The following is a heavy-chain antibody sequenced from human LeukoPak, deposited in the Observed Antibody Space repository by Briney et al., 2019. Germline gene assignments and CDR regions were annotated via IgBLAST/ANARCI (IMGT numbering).Heavy chain of an antibody. J-gene: IGHJ6*02. Sequence: SETLSLTCTVSGGSISSYCWSWIRQPAGKGLEWIGRIYTSGSTNYNPSLKSRVTMSVDTSKNQFSLKLSSVTAADTAVYYCARDPILYFAYGMDVWGQGTTVTVSS. D-gene: IGHD2-8*01. CDR2: IYTSGST. CDR1: GGSISSYC. CDR3: ARDPILYFAYGMDV. V-gene: IGHV4-4*07.